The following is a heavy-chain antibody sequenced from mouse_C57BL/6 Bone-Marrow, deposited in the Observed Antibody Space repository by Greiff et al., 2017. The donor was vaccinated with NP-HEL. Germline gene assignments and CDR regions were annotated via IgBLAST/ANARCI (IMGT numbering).Heavy chain of an antibody. CDR1: GYTFTSYW. CDR3: GYDYASWFAY. Sequence: QVQLQQPGAELVKPGASVKLSCKASGYTFTSYWMHWVKQRPGQGLEWIGMIHPNSGSTNYNEKFKSKATLTVDKSSSTAYMQLSSLTSEDSAVYYCGYDYASWFAYWGQGTLVTVSA. J-gene: IGHJ3*01. V-gene: IGHV1-64*01. CDR2: IHPNSGST. D-gene: IGHD2-4*01.